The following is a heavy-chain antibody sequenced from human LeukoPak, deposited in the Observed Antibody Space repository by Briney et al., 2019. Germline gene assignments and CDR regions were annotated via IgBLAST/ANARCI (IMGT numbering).Heavy chain of an antibody. V-gene: IGHV1-69*13. CDR3: ARGYSRTYYYDSSGYDY. CDR1: GGTFSSYA. Sequence: ASVKVSCKASGGTFSSYAISWVRQAPGQGLEGMGGTIPIFGTANYAQKFQGRVTITADECTSTAYMELSSLRSEDTAVYYCARGYSRTYYYDSSGYDYWGQGTLVTVSS. D-gene: IGHD3-22*01. J-gene: IGHJ4*02. CDR2: TIPIFGTA.